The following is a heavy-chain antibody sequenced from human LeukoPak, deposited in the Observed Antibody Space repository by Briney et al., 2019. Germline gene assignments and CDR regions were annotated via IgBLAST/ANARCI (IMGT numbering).Heavy chain of an antibody. J-gene: IGHJ4*02. D-gene: IGHD6-19*01. V-gene: IGHV4-4*07. CDR2: IYSSGNT. Sequence: SETLSLTCTVSGGSINNYYWSWIRQPAGKGLEWIGRIYSSGNTDDNPSLKSRVTMSVDTSKNQFSLHLRFVTAADTALYYCARTPGITVAGRFFDYRGQGIQVTVSS. CDR1: GGSINNYY. CDR3: ARTPGITVAGRFFDY.